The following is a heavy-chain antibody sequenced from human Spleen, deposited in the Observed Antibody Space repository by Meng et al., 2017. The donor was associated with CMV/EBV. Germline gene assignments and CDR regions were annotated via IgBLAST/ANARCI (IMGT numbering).Heavy chain of an antibody. CDR3: ARDGTWAAAAGYFDY. CDR2: IIPIFGTA. V-gene: IGHV1-69*05. D-gene: IGHD6-13*01. Sequence: SVKVSCKASGGTFSSYAISWVRQAPGQGLEWMGGIIPIFGTANYAQKFQGRVTITTDESTSTAYMELSSLRSEDTAVYYCARDGTWAAAAGYFDYWGQGTLVTVSS. CDR1: GGTFSSYA. J-gene: IGHJ4*02.